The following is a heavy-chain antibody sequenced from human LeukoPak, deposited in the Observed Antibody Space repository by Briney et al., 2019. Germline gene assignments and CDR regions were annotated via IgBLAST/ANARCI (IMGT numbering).Heavy chain of an antibody. CDR1: GFTFDNYG. CDR3: ATDGAGFDT. J-gene: IGHJ5*02. V-gene: IGHV3-20*04. CDR2: IYWNGGST. Sequence: GGSLRLSCAASGFTFDNYGMSWVRQAPGKGLEWVSGIYWNGGSTGYADSVKGRFTISRDNAKKSLYLEMNNLRAEDTAVYYCATDGAGFDTWGQGVLVTVSS.